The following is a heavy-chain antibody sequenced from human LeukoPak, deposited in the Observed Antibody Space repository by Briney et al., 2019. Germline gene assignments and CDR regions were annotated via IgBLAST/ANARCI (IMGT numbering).Heavy chain of an antibody. CDR2: IYSDNT. Sequence: GGSLRLSCTVSGFTVSSNSMSWVRQAPGKGLEWVSFIYSDNTHYSDSVKGRFTISRDNSKNTLYLQMNSLRAEDTAVYYCARLVGATRPGSFQHWGQGTLVTVSS. V-gene: IGHV3-53*01. CDR1: GFTVSSNS. J-gene: IGHJ1*01. CDR3: ARLVGATRPGSFQH. D-gene: IGHD1-26*01.